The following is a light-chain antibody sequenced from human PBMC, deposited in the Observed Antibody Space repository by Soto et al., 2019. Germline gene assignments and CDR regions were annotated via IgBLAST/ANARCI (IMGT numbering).Light chain of an antibody. Sequence: IVLTQSPVSLSLAPCEIATLSWRASQSVSSNYLGWYQQKPGQAPRLLIYAASSRATGIPDRFSGSGSGTDFTLTISRLEPEDFAVYFCQQYGSSPWTFGQGTKVDIK. CDR1: QSVSSNY. CDR2: AAS. V-gene: IGKV3-20*01. CDR3: QQYGSSPWT. J-gene: IGKJ1*01.